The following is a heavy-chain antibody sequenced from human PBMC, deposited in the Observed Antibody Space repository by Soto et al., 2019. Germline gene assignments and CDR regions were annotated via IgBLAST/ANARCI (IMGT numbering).Heavy chain of an antibody. CDR2: MSGSDGRT. J-gene: IGHJ2*01. V-gene: IGHV3-23*01. CDR1: GFTFSSYA. Sequence: EVQLLESGGGLVQPGGSPRLSCAASGFTFSSYAMTWVRQAPGKGLEWVSAMSGSDGRTYYADSVKGRFTISRDKSKNMVYLQMSSLRAEDTAVYYCTKHLRDGYGGGAFDLWGRGTLVTVSS. D-gene: IGHD5-12*01. CDR3: TKHLRDGYGGGAFDL.